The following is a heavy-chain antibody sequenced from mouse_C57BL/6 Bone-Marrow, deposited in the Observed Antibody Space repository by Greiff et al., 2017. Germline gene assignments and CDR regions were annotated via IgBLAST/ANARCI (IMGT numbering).Heavy chain of an antibody. J-gene: IGHJ3*01. D-gene: IGHD2-5*01. CDR1: GYTFTSYW. CDR3: ARGAYYSNDRFAY. V-gene: IGHV1-69*01. Sequence: QVQLQQPGAELVMPGASVKLSCKASGYTFTSYWMHWVKQRPGQGLEWIGEIDPSDSYTNYNQKFKGKSTLTVDKSSSTAYMQLSSLTSEDSAVYYWARGAYYSNDRFAYWGQGTLVTVSA. CDR2: IDPSDSYT.